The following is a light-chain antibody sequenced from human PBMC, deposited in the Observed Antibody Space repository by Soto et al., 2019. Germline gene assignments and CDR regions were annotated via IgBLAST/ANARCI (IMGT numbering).Light chain of an antibody. V-gene: IGLV2-8*01. Sequence: QSALTQPPSASGSPGQSVTISCTGTSSDVGGYNYVSWYQQHPGKAPKLMIYEVSKRPSGVPDRFSGSKSGNTAFLTVSGLQAEDEADYYCSSYAGSNAHYVFGTGTKVTVL. CDR2: EVS. CDR1: SSDVGGYNY. J-gene: IGLJ1*01. CDR3: SSYAGSNAHYV.